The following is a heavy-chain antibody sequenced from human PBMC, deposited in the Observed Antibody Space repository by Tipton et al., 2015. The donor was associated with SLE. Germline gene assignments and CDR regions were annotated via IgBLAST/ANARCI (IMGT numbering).Heavy chain of an antibody. D-gene: IGHD4-23*01. CDR1: GGSISGYY. CDR3: ARTYGGNSDY. J-gene: IGHJ4*02. Sequence: TLSLTCTVSGGSISGYYWSWIRQPPGKGLEWIGEINHSGSTNYNPSLKSRVTVSLDTSKNQFSLKLTSVTAADTAVYYCARTYGGNSDYWGQGTLVTVSS. V-gene: IGHV4-34*01. CDR2: INHSGST.